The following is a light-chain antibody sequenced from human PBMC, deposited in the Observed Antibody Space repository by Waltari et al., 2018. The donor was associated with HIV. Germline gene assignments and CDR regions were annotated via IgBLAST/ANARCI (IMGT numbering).Light chain of an antibody. CDR1: QSVSSN. J-gene: IGKJ4*01. Sequence: EIVMTQSPATMSVSPVERATLSCRASQSVSSNLAWYQQKPAQAPRLLIYRATTRATGIPARFSGSGSGTEFTLTISSLQSEDFADYYCQQYNNWPLTFGGGTKVEIK. V-gene: IGKV3-15*01. CDR2: RAT. CDR3: QQYNNWPLT.